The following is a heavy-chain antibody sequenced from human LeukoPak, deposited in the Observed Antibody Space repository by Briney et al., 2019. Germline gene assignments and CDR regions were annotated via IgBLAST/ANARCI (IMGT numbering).Heavy chain of an antibody. J-gene: IGHJ4*02. CDR2: IYSSGSA. CDR3: ASLYSSGWYGGDY. Sequence: SETLSLTCTVSGASIGGSYWSWIRQPAGRGQEWIGRIYSSGSANYNPSLKSRVTMSVDRSKNQFALRMNSVIAADTAVYYCASLYSSGWYGGDYWGQGTLVTVSS. D-gene: IGHD6-19*01. CDR1: GASIGGSY. V-gene: IGHV4-4*07.